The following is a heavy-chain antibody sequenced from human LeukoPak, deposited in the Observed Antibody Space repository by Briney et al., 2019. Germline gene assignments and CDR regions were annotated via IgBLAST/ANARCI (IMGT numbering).Heavy chain of an antibody. D-gene: IGHD2-2*01. CDR1: GYSFTSYW. J-gene: IGHJ4*02. CDR3: AKIDRQYCSRSSCYALDY. CDR2: IYPGDSDT. Sequence: GESLKISCKCSGYSFTSYWIGWVRQMPGKGLEWMGIIYPGDSDTRYSPSFQGQVAISVDKSISTAYLQWSSLKASDTAIYYCAKIDRQYCSRSSCYALDYWGQGTQVTVSS. V-gene: IGHV5-51*01.